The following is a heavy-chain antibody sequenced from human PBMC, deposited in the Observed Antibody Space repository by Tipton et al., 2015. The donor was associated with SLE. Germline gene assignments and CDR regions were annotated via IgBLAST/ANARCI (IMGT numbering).Heavy chain of an antibody. Sequence: TLSLTCTVSGGSVGSGTYYWSWIRRPAGKGLEWIGYIYTSGSTNYNPSLKSRVTISVDTSKTHFSLNLTSVTAADTAVYYCARNPDYKNRYSSGWSRAFDIWGQGTMVTVSS. J-gene: IGHJ3*02. V-gene: IGHV4-61*10. D-gene: IGHD6-19*01. CDR3: ARNPDYKNRYSSGWSRAFDI. CDR2: IYTSGST. CDR1: GGSVGSGTYY.